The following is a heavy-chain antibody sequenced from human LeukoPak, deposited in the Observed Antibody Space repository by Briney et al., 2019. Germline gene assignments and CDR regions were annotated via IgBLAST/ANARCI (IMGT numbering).Heavy chain of an antibody. CDR1: GVPISHTNYY. J-gene: IGHJ4*02. Sequence: KASETLSLTCTVSGVPISHTNYYWAWVRQPPGKALEWIGGIYYSGTTHYTPSLKSRVTLSVDTTKNQFFLTLTSVTAADTAVYYCARPRRETTWSSSFDYWDQGTLVTVSS. CDR3: ARPRRETTWSSSFDY. CDR2: IYYSGTT. D-gene: IGHD1-14*01. V-gene: IGHV4-39*01.